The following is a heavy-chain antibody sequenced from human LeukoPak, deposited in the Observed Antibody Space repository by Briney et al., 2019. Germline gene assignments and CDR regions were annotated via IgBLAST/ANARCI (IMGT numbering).Heavy chain of an antibody. Sequence: GGSLRLSCAASGFTFSNYGMHWVRQPPGKGLEWVAIISYDGSNQYYVDSVKGRFTISRDNAKNSLYLQMNSLRAEDTAVYYCARVKLVAGLSLFDPWGQGTLVTVSS. V-gene: IGHV3-30*03. D-gene: IGHD6-19*01. J-gene: IGHJ5*02. CDR3: ARVKLVAGLSLFDP. CDR1: GFTFSNYG. CDR2: ISYDGSNQ.